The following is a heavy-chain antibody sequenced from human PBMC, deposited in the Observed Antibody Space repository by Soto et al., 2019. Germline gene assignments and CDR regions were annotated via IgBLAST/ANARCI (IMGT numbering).Heavy chain of an antibody. CDR1: GFAVTPNF. Sequence: EVQLVESGGGLVQPGVSLRLSCEASGFAVTPNFMSWVRQTPGKGLEWVSVVYSGGHTFYADSVKGRFTMTRDISKNTVYLQMDNLRADDTAVYYCARPSSEHGHDGFDIWGQGTTVTVSS. CDR3: ARPSSEHGHDGFDI. CDR2: VYSGGHT. V-gene: IGHV3-53*01. J-gene: IGHJ3*02.